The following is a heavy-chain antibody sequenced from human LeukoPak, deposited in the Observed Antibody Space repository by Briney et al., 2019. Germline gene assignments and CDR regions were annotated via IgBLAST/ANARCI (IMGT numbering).Heavy chain of an antibody. CDR1: GFTFSSYE. J-gene: IGHJ4*02. D-gene: IGHD5-18*01. Sequence: GGSLRLSCAASGFTFSSYEMKWVRQAPGKGLEWVSYISSSGGTVYYADSVKGRFTISRDNAKNSLYLQMNSLRAEDTAVYYCASGYSYGLDYWGQGTLVTVSS. CDR3: ASGYSYGLDY. CDR2: ISSSGGTV. V-gene: IGHV3-48*03.